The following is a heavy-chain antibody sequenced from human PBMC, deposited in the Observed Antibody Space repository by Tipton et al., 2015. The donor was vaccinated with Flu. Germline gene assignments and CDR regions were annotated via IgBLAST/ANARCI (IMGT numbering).Heavy chain of an antibody. J-gene: IGHJ5*02. Sequence: VQLVQSGGGSVQPGESLKLSCAASGITFTSYGMSWVRQAPGKGLEWVSGVTGGGSTYYADSVKGRFTISRDISRNMVYLQMNSLRAEDTAVYYCARRDYSNYVSDPKNWFDPWGQGTLVTVSA. V-gene: IGHV3-23*04. CDR3: ARRDYSNYVSDPKNWFDP. D-gene: IGHD4-11*01. CDR1: GITFTSYG. CDR2: VTGGGST.